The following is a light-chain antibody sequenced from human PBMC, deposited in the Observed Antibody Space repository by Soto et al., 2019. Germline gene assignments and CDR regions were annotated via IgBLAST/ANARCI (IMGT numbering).Light chain of an antibody. J-gene: IGKJ4*01. Sequence: DIQMTQSPSSLSASVGDRVTITCQASRDISNYLNWYQQKPGKAPKLLIYDASNLETGVPSRFSGSGSGTDFTFTISSLHPEDTATYYCQQYDNVPLTFGGGTKVEIK. V-gene: IGKV1-33*01. CDR2: DAS. CDR3: QQYDNVPLT. CDR1: RDISNY.